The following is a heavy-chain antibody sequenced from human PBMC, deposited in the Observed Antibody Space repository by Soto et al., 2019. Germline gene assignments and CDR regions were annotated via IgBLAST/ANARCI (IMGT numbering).Heavy chain of an antibody. D-gene: IGHD4-17*01. J-gene: IGHJ1*01. Sequence: GGSLRLSCAASGFTFSSYAMSWVRQAPGKGLEWVSAISGSGGSTYYADSVKGRFTISRDNSKNTLYLQMNSLRAEDTAVYYCAKDLPPTPYGDYGYFQHWGQGTLVTVSS. CDR3: AKDLPPTPYGDYGYFQH. V-gene: IGHV3-23*01. CDR1: GFTFSSYA. CDR2: ISGSGGST.